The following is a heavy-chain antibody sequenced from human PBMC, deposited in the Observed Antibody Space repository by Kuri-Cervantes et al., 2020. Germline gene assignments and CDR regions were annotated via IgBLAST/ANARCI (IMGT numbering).Heavy chain of an antibody. D-gene: IGHD6-6*01. Sequence: ESLKISCTVSGGSISSYYWSWIRQPPGKGLEWIGYIYYSGSTNYNPSLKSRVTISVDTSKNQFTLKLSSVTAGDTAQYYCARLDSSSSGDYWGQGTLVTVSS. CDR2: IYYSGST. CDR1: GGSISSYY. V-gene: IGHV4-59*08. CDR3: ARLDSSSSGDY. J-gene: IGHJ4*02.